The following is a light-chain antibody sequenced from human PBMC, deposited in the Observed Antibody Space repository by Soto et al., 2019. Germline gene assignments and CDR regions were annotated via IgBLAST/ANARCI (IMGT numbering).Light chain of an antibody. CDR2: KDS. Sequence: YELTQPPSVSVSPGQTARITCSGDALPKQYAYWYQQKPGQAPVLVIYKDSERPSGIPERFSGSSSGTTVTLTISGVQAEDEADYYCQSADSSGTYRVFGTGTKLTVL. V-gene: IGLV3-25*02. CDR1: ALPKQY. CDR3: QSADSSGTYRV. J-gene: IGLJ1*01.